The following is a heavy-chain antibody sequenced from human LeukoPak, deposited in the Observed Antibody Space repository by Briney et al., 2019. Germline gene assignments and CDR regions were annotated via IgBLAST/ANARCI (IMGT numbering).Heavy chain of an antibody. V-gene: IGHV3-33*01. CDR3: ARDSGRFDVFDI. D-gene: IGHD3-10*01. Sequence: GGSLRLSCAASGFTFSSYGMHWVRQAPGKGLEWVAVIWYDGSNKYYADSVKGRFTISRDNSKNTLYLQTNSLRAEDTAVYYCARDSGRFDVFDIWGQGTMVTVSS. J-gene: IGHJ3*02. CDR2: IWYDGSNK. CDR1: GFTFSSYG.